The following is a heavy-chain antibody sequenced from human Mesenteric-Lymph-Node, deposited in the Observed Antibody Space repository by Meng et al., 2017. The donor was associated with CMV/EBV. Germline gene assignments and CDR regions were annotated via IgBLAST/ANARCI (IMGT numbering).Heavy chain of an antibody. CDR2: INGDGRST. CDR1: GFTFDIYW. D-gene: IGHD6-6*01. CDR3: ARVVAARRDDAFDI. J-gene: IGHJ3*02. V-gene: IGHV3-74*01. Sequence: GESLKISCGASGFTFDIYWMHWVRQAPGKGLVWVSHINGDGRSTSYADSVKGRFTISRDNAKNTLYLQMNSLRAEDTAVYYCARVVAARRDDAFDIWGQGAMVTVSS.